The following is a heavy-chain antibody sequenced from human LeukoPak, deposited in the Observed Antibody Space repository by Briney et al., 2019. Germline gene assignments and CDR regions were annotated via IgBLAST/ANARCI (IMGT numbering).Heavy chain of an antibody. V-gene: IGHV4-59*08. D-gene: IGHD3-3*01. CDR2: IYYSGST. Sequence: SETLSLTCTVSGGSISSYYWSWIRQPPGKGLEWIGYIYYSGSTNYNPSLKSRVTISVDTSKNQFSLKLSSVTAADTAVYYCASTPLRITIFGVVMKGFDYWGQGTLVTVSS. CDR3: ASTPLRITIFGVVMKGFDY. J-gene: IGHJ4*02. CDR1: GGSISSYY.